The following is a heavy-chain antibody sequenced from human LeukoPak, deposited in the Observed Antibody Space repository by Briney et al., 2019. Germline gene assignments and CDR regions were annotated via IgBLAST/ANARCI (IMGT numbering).Heavy chain of an antibody. V-gene: IGHV4-34*01. CDR1: GGSFSGYY. J-gene: IGHJ4*02. CDR2: INHSGST. D-gene: IGHD5-24*01. CDR3: ARVGMATIQFFDY. Sequence: PSETLSLTCAVYGGSFSGYYWSWIRQPPGKGLEWIGEINHSGSTNYNPSLKSRVTISVDTSKNQFSLKLSSVTAADTAVYYCARVGMATIQFFDYWGQGTLVTVSS.